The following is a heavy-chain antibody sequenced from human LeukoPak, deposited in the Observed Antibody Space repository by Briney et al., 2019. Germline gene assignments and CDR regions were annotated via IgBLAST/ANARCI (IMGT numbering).Heavy chain of an antibody. Sequence: PSETLSLTCTVSGGSISSSSYYWGWIRQPPGKGLEWIGSIYYSGSTYYNPSLKSRVTISVDTSKNQFSLKLSSVTAADTAVYYCARPYYYGSGATLGYFDYWGQGTLVTVSS. CDR1: GGSISSSSYY. CDR3: ARPYYYGSGATLGYFDY. V-gene: IGHV4-39*01. D-gene: IGHD3-10*01. J-gene: IGHJ4*02. CDR2: IYYSGST.